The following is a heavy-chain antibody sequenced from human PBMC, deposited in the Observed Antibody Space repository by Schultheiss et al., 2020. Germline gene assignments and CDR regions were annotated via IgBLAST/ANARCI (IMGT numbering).Heavy chain of an antibody. CDR3: ARDMGTAMVTWYFDY. J-gene: IGHJ4*02. V-gene: IGHV3-21*01. D-gene: IGHD5-18*01. CDR1: GFTFSSYA. CDR2: ISSSSSYI. Sequence: GGSMRLSCAASGFTFSSYAMSWVRQAPGKGLEWVSSISSSSSYIYYADSVKGRFTISRDNAKNSLYLQMNSLRAEDTAVYYCARDMGTAMVTWYFDYWGQGTLVTVSS.